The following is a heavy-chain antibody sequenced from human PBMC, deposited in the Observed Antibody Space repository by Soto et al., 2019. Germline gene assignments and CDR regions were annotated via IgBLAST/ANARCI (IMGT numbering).Heavy chain of an antibody. J-gene: IGHJ4*02. CDR1: GFTLSSYA. CDR2: IEGSGSDR. Sequence: EVQLLESGGDLVQPGGSLRLSCAASGFTLSSYARGWVRQAPGRGLEWVSVIEGSGSDRSLADSVKGRFTISRDNSKNSLYLQMDRLRVEDTARYFCTKEIVAGAYLETSAFDFWGQGTLVTVSS. D-gene: IGHD3-22*01. CDR3: TKEIVAGAYLETSAFDF. V-gene: IGHV3-23*01.